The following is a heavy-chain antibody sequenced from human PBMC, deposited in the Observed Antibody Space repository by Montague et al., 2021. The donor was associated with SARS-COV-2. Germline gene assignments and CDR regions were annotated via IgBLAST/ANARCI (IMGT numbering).Heavy chain of an antibody. Sequence: SLRLFCAASGFTFSSYGMHWVRQAPGKGLEWVAVIWYDGSNKYYADSVKGRFTISRDNSKNTLYLQMNSLRAEDTAVYYCATSRFLEWLFTMDETFDYWGQGTLVTVSS. CDR1: GFTFSSYG. CDR2: IWYDGSNK. V-gene: IGHV3-33*01. J-gene: IGHJ4*02. D-gene: IGHD3-3*01. CDR3: ATSRFLEWLFTMDETFDY.